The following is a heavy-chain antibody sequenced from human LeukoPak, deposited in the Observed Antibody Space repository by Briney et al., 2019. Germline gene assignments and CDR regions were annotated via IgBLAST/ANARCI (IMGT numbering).Heavy chain of an antibody. Sequence: PSETLSLTCTASGGSISSSSYYGGWIRQPPGKGLEWIGSIYYSGSTYYNPSLKSRVTISVDTSKNQFSLKLSSVTAADTAVYYCARRGGYSGYGPFDYWGQGTLVTVSS. V-gene: IGHV4-39*01. CDR2: IYYSGST. D-gene: IGHD5-12*01. J-gene: IGHJ4*02. CDR1: GGSISSSSYY. CDR3: ARRGGYSGYGPFDY.